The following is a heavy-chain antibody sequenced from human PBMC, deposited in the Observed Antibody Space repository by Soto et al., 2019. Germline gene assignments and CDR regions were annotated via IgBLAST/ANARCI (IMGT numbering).Heavy chain of an antibody. CDR1: GFTFSSYA. CDR3: ERERGGYETLSHFDD. V-gene: IGHV3-23*01. Sequence: PGVSLRLSCAASGFTFSSYAMSWVRQAPGKGLEWVSAISGSGGSTYYADSVKGRFTISRDNSKNTLYLQMNSLRAEDPAVYYCERERGGYETLSHFDDCGQGTLVAVSS. CDR2: ISGSGGST. J-gene: IGHJ4*02. D-gene: IGHD5-12*01.